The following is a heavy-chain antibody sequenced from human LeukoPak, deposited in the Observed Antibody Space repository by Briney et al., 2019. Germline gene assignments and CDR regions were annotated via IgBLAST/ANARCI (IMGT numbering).Heavy chain of an antibody. CDR3: AREPRSYDILTGLDY. CDR1: GDSISSSNYY. CDR2: IYHSGST. J-gene: IGHJ4*02. D-gene: IGHD3-9*01. V-gene: IGHV4-39*07. Sequence: SKTLSLTCTVSGDSISSSNYYWGWIRQPPGKVLEWIASIYHSGSTYYNPSLKSRVTISVDTSKNQFSLKLSSVTAADTAVYYCAREPRSYDILTGLDYWGQGTLVTVSS.